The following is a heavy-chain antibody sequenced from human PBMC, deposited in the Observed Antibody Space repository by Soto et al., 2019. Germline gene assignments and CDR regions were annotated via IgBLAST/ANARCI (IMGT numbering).Heavy chain of an antibody. CDR2: IYSGGSS. D-gene: IGHD5-18*01. CDR1: GSIVSSNY. Sequence: EVQLVESGGGLIQPGESLRLSCAASGSIVSSNYMSWVRQAPGKGLEWVSVIYSGGSSYYADSVKGRFTISRDNSNNTLYLQMNSLRAEDTAVYYCPYSESGYSYGLRIWGQGTLVTVSA. V-gene: IGHV3-53*01. J-gene: IGHJ4*02. CDR3: PYSESGYSYGLRI.